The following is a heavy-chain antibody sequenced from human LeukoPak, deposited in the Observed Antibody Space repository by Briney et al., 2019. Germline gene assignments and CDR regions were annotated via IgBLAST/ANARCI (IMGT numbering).Heavy chain of an antibody. CDR2: INPSGGST. J-gene: IGHJ4*02. Sequence: GASVKVSCEASGYTFTSYYMHWVRQAPGQGLEWMGIINPSGGSTSYAQKFQGRVTMTRDTSTSTVYMELSSLRSEDTAVYYCARDSSTRYYYDSSGYYYEDYWGQGTLVTVSS. CDR1: GYTFTSYY. D-gene: IGHD3-22*01. CDR3: ARDSSTRYYYDSSGYYYEDY. V-gene: IGHV1-46*01.